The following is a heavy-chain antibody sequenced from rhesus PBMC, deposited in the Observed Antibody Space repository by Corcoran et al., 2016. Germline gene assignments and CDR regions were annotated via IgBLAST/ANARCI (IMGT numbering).Heavy chain of an antibody. CDR3: AKGNYYGLDS. CDR2: ISIGCIQ. CDR1: GFTFSSYA. V-gene: IGHV3-103*01. Sequence: EVQLVESGGGLAKPGGSLRLSCAASGFTFSSYAMHWVRQAPGKGREWVAGISIGCIQYYADSVKSRYTIARDNAKNMLSLQMNSLRAEETAVYYCAKGNYYGLDSWGQGVVVTVSS. J-gene: IGHJ6*01.